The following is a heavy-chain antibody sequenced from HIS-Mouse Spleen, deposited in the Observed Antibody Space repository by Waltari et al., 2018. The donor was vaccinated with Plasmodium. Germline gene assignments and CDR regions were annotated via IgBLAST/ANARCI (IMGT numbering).Heavy chain of an antibody. V-gene: IGHV4-34*01. CDR3: ARVTSSGVYWYFDL. J-gene: IGHJ2*01. CDR2: SNHSGST. Sequence: QVQLQQWGAGLLKPSETLSLTCAVYGGSFSGYYWSWIRQPPGKGLEWIGESNHSGSTNYNPSLKSRVTISGDTSKNQFSLKLSSVTAADTAVYYCARVTSSGVYWYFDLWGRGTLVTVSS. CDR1: GGSFSGYY. D-gene: IGHD3-3*01.